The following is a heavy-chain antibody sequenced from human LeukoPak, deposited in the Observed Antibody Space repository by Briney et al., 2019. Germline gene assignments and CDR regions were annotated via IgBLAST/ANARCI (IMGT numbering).Heavy chain of an antibody. CDR1: GFTFSSYD. CDR2: ITSSSTTT. V-gene: IGHV3-48*01. J-gene: IGHJ4*02. Sequence: GGSLRLSCAASGFTFSSYDMNWVRQAPGKGLEWISYITSSSTTTYYADSVKGRFTISRDNAKNSLYLQMNSLRAEDTAVYYCARDHYYDSSGYFSWYYFDYWGQGTLVTVSS. CDR3: ARDHYYDSSGYFSWYYFDY. D-gene: IGHD3-22*01.